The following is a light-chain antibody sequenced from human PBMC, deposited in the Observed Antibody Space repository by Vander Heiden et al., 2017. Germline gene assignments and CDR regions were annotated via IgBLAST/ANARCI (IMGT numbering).Light chain of an antibody. CDR1: QDISNY. Sequence: DIQMTHSPSSLSASVGDRVTITCQASQDISNYINWYQQKPGKAPKLLIYDASKLETGVPSRFSGSGSGTDFTFTISSLQPEDIATYYCQQYDNLPVTFGGGTKVEIK. CDR2: DAS. CDR3: QQYDNLPVT. J-gene: IGKJ4*01. V-gene: IGKV1-33*01.